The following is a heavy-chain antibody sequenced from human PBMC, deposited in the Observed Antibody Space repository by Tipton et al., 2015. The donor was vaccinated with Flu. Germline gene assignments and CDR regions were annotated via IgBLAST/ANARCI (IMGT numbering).Heavy chain of an antibody. CDR2: IYSGGST. J-gene: IGHJ3*02. CDR3: AANGSGSYYIGAFDS. CDR1: GFAVSSNY. V-gene: IGHV3-53*01. Sequence: SLRLSCAASGFAVSSNYMSWVRQAPGKGLEWVSVIYSGGSTYYADSVKGRFTISRDNSKNTLYLQMNSLRAEDTAVYYCAANGSGSYYIGAFDSWGQGTMVTVSS. D-gene: IGHD3-10*01.